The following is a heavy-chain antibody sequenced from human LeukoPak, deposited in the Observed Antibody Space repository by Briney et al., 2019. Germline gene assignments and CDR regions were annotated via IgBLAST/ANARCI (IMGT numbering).Heavy chain of an antibody. J-gene: IGHJ4*02. D-gene: IGHD3-9*01. CDR1: GFTFSDYY. CDR2: ISSSSSYI. Sequence: GGSLRLSCAASGFTFSDYYMSWIRQAPGKGLEWVSSISSSSSYIYYADSVKGRFTISRDNAKNSLYLQMNSLRAEDTTVYYCARTGVGYFDWSPFDYWGQGTLVTVSS. CDR3: ARTGVGYFDWSPFDY. V-gene: IGHV3-11*06.